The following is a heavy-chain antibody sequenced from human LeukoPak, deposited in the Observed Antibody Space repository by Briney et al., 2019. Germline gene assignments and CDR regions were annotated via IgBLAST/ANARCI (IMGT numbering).Heavy chain of an antibody. D-gene: IGHD6-19*01. J-gene: IGHJ4*02. V-gene: IGHV1-2*02. Sequence: GASVKVSCKPSGYTFTGYYIHWVRQAPGQGLEWMGWINPDSGGTNYAQKFQGRVTMIRDTSFSTAYMELSRLTYDDTAVYYCARDQGSSGWSDFDYWGQGTLVTVSS. CDR2: INPDSGGT. CDR3: ARDQGSSGWSDFDY. CDR1: GYTFTGYY.